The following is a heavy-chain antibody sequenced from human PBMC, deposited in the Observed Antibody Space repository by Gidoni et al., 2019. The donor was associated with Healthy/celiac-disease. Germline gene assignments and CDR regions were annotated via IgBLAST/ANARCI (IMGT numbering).Heavy chain of an antibody. V-gene: IGHV4-4*02. Sequence: QVQLQESGPGLVKPSGTLSLPCAASGGSISSSNWWSWVRQPPGKGLEWIGEIYHSGSTNYNPSLKSRVTISVDKSKNQFSLKLSSVTAADTAVYYCARLGAAAGSGVYGWFDPWGQGTLVTVSS. CDR1: GGSISSSNW. CDR3: ARLGAAAGSGVYGWFDP. CDR2: IYHSGST. J-gene: IGHJ5*02. D-gene: IGHD6-13*01.